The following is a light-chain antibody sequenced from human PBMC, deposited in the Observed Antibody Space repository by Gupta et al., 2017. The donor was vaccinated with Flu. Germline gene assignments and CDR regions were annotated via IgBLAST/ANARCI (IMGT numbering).Light chain of an antibody. CDR1: TSSIGSNT. V-gene: IGLV1-44*01. J-gene: IGLJ2*01. CDR3: ESWDDSLNGHVI. CDR2: NDN. Sequence: SALTQPPSAPGTPGPRVTIACSGSTSSIGSNTVSWYHQRPGTAPKLLIYNDNQRPSGVPDRFSGSKSGASASLAISGLRSKDEDDYLCESWDDSLNGHVIFGGGTKLTVL.